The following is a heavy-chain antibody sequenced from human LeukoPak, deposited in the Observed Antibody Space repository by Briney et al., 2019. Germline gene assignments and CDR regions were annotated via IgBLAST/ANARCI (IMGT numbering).Heavy chain of an antibody. D-gene: IGHD3-10*01. CDR3: ARGLPSSSYYGSGSYYKGYYYGMDV. V-gene: IGHV4-4*07. CDR2: IYTSGST. CDR1: GGSISSYY. J-gene: IGHJ6*02. Sequence: SETLSLTCAVSGGSISSYYWSWIRQPAGKGLEWIGRIYTSGSTNYNPSLKSRVTMSVDTSKNQFSLKLSSVTAADTAVYYCARGLPSSSYYGSGSYYKGYYYGMDVWGQGTTVTVSS.